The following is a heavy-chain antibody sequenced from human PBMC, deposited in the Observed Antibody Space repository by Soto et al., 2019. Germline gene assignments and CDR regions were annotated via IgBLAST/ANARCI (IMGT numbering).Heavy chain of an antibody. CDR1: GYTFTGYY. CDR3: ARLYSSGWFYYFDY. D-gene: IGHD6-19*01. V-gene: IGHV1-2*04. J-gene: IGHJ4*02. Sequence: SVKVACKASGYTFTGYYMHWVRQAPGQGLEWMGWINPNSGGTNYAQKFQGWVTMTRDTSISTAYMELSRLRSDDTAVYYCARLYSSGWFYYFDYWGQGTLVTVSS. CDR2: INPNSGGT.